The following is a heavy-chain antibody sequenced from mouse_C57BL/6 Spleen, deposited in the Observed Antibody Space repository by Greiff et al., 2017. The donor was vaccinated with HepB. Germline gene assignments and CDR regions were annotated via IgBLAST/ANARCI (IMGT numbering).Heavy chain of an antibody. CDR1: GYSFTSYY. D-gene: IGHD3-2*02. J-gene: IGHJ3*01. V-gene: IGHV1-66*01. CDR3: ARGTAQAAWFAY. CDR2: IYPGSGNT. Sequence: QVQLQQSGPELVKPGASVKISCKASGYSFTSYYIHWVKQRPGQGLEWIGWIYPGSGNTKYNQKFKDKATLTVDKSSSTAYMQLSSLTSEDSAVYYCARGTAQAAWFAYWGQGTLVTVSA.